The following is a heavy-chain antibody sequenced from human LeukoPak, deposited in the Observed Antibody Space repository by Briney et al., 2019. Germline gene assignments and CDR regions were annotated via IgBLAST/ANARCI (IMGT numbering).Heavy chain of an antibody. J-gene: IGHJ4*02. CDR1: GLTLSNAW. Sequence: GGSLRLSCAASGLTLSNAWMTWVRQAPGKGLEWVARIKSKSDGGIKDYAAPVKGTFTISRDDSENTVYLQMNSLKIEDTAVYYCATGRSGYFDSWGQGTLVFVSS. CDR2: IKSKSDGGIK. CDR3: ATGRSGYFDS. V-gene: IGHV3-15*01.